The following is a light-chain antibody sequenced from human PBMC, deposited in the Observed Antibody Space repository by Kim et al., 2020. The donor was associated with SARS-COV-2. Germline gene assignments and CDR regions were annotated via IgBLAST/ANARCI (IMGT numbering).Light chain of an antibody. CDR1: SSEVCGYNY. CDR2: DVS. CDR3: SSYTSSSTWV. J-gene: IGLJ3*02. V-gene: IGLV2-14*04. Sequence: GQSISISIPGTSSEVCGYNYVAGYQQHPGKAPKLMVYDVSQRPSGVSNRFSGSKSGNTASLTISGLQAEDEADYYCSSYTSSSTWVFGGGTQLTVL.